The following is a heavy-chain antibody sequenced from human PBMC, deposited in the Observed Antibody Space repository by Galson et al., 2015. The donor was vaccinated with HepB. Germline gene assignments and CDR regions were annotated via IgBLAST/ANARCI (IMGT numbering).Heavy chain of an antibody. CDR2: ITWNSGSI. CDR3: AKERSTRTIVGATDFDY. CDR1: GFTFDDYA. J-gene: IGHJ4*02. Sequence: SLRLSCAASGFTFDDYAMHWVRQAPGKGLEWVSGITWNSGSIDYGDSVKGRFTISRDNAKNSLFLQMNSLRTEDTAMYYCAKERSTRTIVGATDFDYWGQGTLVTVSS. D-gene: IGHD1-26*01. V-gene: IGHV3-9*01.